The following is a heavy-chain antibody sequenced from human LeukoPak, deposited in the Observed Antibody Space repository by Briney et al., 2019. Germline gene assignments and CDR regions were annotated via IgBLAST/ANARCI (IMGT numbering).Heavy chain of an antibody. V-gene: IGHV3-74*03. Sequence: RGSLRLSCAASGFAFSSDWMHWVRQAPGKGLVWVSRINSDGSSTTYADSVKGRFTISRDNAKNTLYLQMNSLRAEDTALYYCASRWWYFDLWGRGTLVTVSS. CDR1: GFAFSSDW. J-gene: IGHJ2*01. D-gene: IGHD6-13*01. CDR3: ASRWWYFDL. CDR2: INSDGSST.